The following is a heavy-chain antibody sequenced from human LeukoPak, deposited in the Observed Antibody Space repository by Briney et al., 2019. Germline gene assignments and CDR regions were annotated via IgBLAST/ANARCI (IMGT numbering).Heavy chain of an antibody. CDR2: ISGSGGST. D-gene: IGHD6-19*01. CDR3: AKDASGWYGESYYFDY. CDR1: GFTFSSYA. J-gene: IGHJ4*02. V-gene: IGHV3-23*01. Sequence: GGSLRLSCAASGFTFSSYAMSWVRQAPGKGLEWVSAISGSGGSTYYADSVKGRFTISRDNPKNTLYLQMNSLRAEDTAVYYCAKDASGWYGESYYFDYWGQGTLVTVSS.